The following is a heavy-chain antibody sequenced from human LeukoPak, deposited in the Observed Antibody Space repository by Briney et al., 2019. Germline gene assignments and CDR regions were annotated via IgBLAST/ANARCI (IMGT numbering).Heavy chain of an antibody. Sequence: WASVKVSCKASGYTFTSYGISWVRQAPGQGLEWMGWISAYNGNTNYAQKLQGRVTMTTDTSTSTAYMELRSLRSDDTAVYYCARVEMATAMVPGDYWGQGTLVTVSS. CDR2: ISAYNGNT. J-gene: IGHJ4*02. CDR3: ARVEMATAMVPGDY. CDR1: GYTFTSYG. D-gene: IGHD5-18*01. V-gene: IGHV1-18*01.